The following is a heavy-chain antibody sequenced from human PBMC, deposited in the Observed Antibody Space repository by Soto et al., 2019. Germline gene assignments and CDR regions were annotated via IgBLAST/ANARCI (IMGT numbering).Heavy chain of an antibody. Sequence: QLQLQESGPGLVKPSETLSLTCTVSDDSIGRSNYFWGWIRQPPGKGLEWIGDIFYSGNTHYNPSLKSRVTISLDPSKHHFSLRESSVSAAYTAVYYCARHLYSGDSRGSFGYWGPGALVIVSS. CDR1: DDSIGRSNYF. CDR2: IFYSGNT. J-gene: IGHJ4*02. D-gene: IGHD6-19*01. CDR3: ARHLYSGDSRGSFGY. V-gene: IGHV4-39*01.